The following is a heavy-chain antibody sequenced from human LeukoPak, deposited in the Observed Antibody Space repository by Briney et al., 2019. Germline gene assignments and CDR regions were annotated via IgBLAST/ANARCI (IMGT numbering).Heavy chain of an antibody. CDR1: GGSINSYY. J-gene: IGHJ6*02. D-gene: IGHD7-27*01. CDR3: ARDPGDVNYYYYYYGMDV. CDR2: IYYSGST. Sequence: SETLSLTCTVSGGSINSYYWGWIRQPPGKGLEWIGSIYYSGSTYYNPSLKSRVTISVDTSKNQFSLKLSSVTAADTAVYYCARDPGDVNYYYYYYGMDVWGQGTTVTVSS. V-gene: IGHV4-39*07.